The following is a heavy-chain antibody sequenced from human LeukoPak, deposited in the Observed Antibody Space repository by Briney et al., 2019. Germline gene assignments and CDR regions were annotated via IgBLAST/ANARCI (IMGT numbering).Heavy chain of an antibody. CDR3: AREYGSGTYDY. V-gene: IGHV1-18*01. CDR2: ISAYNGNT. D-gene: IGHD3-10*01. J-gene: IGHJ4*02. CDR1: GYTFTSYG. Sequence: ASVKVSCEASGYTFTSYGIIWERQAPGQGLEWMGWISAYNGNTNYAQKLQGRVTMTTDTSTSTAYMELRSLRSDDTAVYYCAREYGSGTYDYWGQGTLVTVSS.